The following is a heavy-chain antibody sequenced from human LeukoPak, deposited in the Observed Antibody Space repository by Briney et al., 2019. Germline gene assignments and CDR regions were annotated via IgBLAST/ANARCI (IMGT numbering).Heavy chain of an antibody. Sequence: GGSLRLSCAASGFTFITYSMNWVRQAPGKGLEWVSSISGSSSYIYYADSVKGRFTISRNNAKNSLYLQMNIPRAEDTAVYYCARDRAWTAFDMWGQGTMVTASS. J-gene: IGHJ3*02. CDR3: ARDRAWTAFDM. D-gene: IGHD3/OR15-3a*01. V-gene: IGHV3-21*01. CDR2: ISGSSSYI. CDR1: GFTFITYS.